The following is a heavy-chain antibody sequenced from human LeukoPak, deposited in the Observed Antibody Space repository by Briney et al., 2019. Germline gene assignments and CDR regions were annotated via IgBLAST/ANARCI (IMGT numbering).Heavy chain of an antibody. CDR1: GLTFSTYA. CDR2: ISRSGGST. D-gene: IGHD1-1*01. Sequence: GGSLRLSCAASGLTFSTYAMSWVRQAPGKGLEWVSAISRSGGSTYYADSVKGRFTISRDNSENTLYLQMNSLRAEDTAVYYCAKGARVGSGNYYFDYWGQGTLVTVSS. V-gene: IGHV3-23*01. CDR3: AKGARVGSGNYYFDY. J-gene: IGHJ4*02.